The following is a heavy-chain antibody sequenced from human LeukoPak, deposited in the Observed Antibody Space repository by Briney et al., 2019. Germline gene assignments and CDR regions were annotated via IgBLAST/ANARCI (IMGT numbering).Heavy chain of an antibody. CDR2: ISGSGGST. Sequence: GGSLRLSCAASGFTFSSYAMSWVRQAPGKGLEWVSGISGSGGSTYYADSVKGRFTISRDNSKNTLYLQMNSLRAEDTAVYYCAKVDLDTIFGVVIAWGQGTLVTVSS. J-gene: IGHJ5*02. D-gene: IGHD3-3*01. CDR3: AKVDLDTIFGVVIA. CDR1: GFTFSSYA. V-gene: IGHV3-23*01.